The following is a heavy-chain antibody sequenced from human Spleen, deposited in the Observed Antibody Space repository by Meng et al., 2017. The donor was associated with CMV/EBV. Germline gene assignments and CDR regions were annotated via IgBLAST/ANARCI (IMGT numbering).Heavy chain of an antibody. J-gene: IGHJ5*02. Sequence: TSYYRHWVRQAPGQGLEWMGIINPSGGSTSYAQKFQGRVTMTRDTSTSTVYMELSSLRSEDTAVYYCARDRPRSGSYYLRSGEGFDPWGQGTLVTVSS. D-gene: IGHD3-10*01. CDR1: TSYY. CDR2: INPSGGST. V-gene: IGHV1-46*01. CDR3: ARDRPRSGSYYLRSGEGFDP.